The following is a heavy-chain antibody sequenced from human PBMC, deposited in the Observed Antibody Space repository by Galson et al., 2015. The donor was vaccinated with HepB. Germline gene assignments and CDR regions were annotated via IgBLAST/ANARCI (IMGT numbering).Heavy chain of an antibody. V-gene: IGHV5-10-1*01. CDR1: GYSFTSYW. D-gene: IGHD2-2*02. J-gene: IGHJ5*02. CDR2: IDPSDSYT. CDR3: ARHTGYCSSTSCYTNSDNWFDP. Sequence: QSGAEVKKPGESLRISCKGSGYSFTSYWISWVRQMPGKGLEWMGRIDPSDSYTNYSPSFQGHVTISADKSISTAYLQWSSLKASDTAMYYCARHTGYCSSTSCYTNSDNWFDPWGQGTLVTVSS.